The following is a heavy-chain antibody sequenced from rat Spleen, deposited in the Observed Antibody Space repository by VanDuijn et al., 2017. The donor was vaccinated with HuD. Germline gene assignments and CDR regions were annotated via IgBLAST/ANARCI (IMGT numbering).Heavy chain of an antibody. CDR2: IWGNGSP. Sequence: QVQLKESGPGLVQPSQTLSLTCTVSGFSLTINGVSWVRQPPGKGLEWMGVIWGNGSPNYNSALKSRLSISRDTSKSQVYLIMNSLQTEDTAIYFCTSPFRWFAYWGQGTLVTVSS. J-gene: IGHJ3*01. CDR1: GFSLTING. CDR3: TSPFRWFAY. V-gene: IGHV2-13*01.